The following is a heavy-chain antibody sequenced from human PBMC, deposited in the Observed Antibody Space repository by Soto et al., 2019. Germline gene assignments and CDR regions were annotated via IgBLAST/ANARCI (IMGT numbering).Heavy chain of an antibody. J-gene: IGHJ5*02. CDR3: ARDHKLPPSWFDP. CDR1: GGSISSYY. D-gene: IGHD2-15*01. V-gene: IGHV4-4*07. Sequence: PSDTLSITCTVSGGSISSYYWSWIRQPAGKGLEWIGRIYTSGSTNYNPSLKSRVTMSVDTSKNQFSLKLSSVTAADTAVYYCARDHKLPPSWFDPWGQGTLVTVSS. CDR2: IYTSGST.